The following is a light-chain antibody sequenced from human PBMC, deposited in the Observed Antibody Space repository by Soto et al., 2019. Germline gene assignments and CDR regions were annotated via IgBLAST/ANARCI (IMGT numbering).Light chain of an antibody. CDR1: SNDVGGYNY. J-gene: IGLJ1*01. V-gene: IGLV2-14*03. CDR2: DVS. CDR3: SSYTGSSTYV. Sequence: QSVLTQPASVSGSPGQSITISCTGTSNDVGGYNYVSWYQQHPGKAPKLMIYDVSNRPSGVSDRFSGSKSANTASLTISGFQTEDESDYYCSSYTGSSTYVFGTGTKVTVL.